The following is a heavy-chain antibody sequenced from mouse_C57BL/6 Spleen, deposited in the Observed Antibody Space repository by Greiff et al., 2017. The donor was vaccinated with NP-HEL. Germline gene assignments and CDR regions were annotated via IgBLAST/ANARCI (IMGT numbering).Heavy chain of an antibody. CDR3: AKCGLGGYYGWYFDV. V-gene: IGHV1-39*01. CDR1: GYSFTDYN. J-gene: IGHJ1*03. Sequence: LVESGPELVKPGASVKISCKASGYSFTDYNMNWVKQSNGKSLEWIGVINPNYGTTSYIQKFKGKATLTVDQSSSTAYMQLNSLTSEDSAVYYAAKCGLGGYYGWYFDVWGTGTTVTVSS. CDR2: INPNYGTT. D-gene: IGHD2-3*01.